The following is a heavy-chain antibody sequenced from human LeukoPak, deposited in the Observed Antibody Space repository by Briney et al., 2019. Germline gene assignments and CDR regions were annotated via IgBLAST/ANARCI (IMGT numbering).Heavy chain of an antibody. J-gene: IGHJ4*02. CDR2: IDRSGST. CDR1: GYSISSGYY. V-gene: IGHV4-38-2*02. CDR3: ARGPPRYSSY. D-gene: IGHD5-18*01. Sequence: SETLSLTCSVSGYSISSGYYWGWVRQAPGKGLEWIGSIDRSGSTNYNPSLKSRVTISVDTSKNQFSLNVSSVTAADTAVYYCARGPPRYSSYWGQGTLVIVSS.